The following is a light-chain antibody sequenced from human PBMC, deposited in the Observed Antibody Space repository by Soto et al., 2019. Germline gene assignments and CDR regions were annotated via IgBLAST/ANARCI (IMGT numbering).Light chain of an antibody. Sequence: IQLNLTPSSRSASVGERDTSTGVASQGISSYLAWYQQKPGKAPKLLIYAASTLQSGVPSRFSGSGSGTEFTLTISSLQPDDFATYYCQQYNSYLWTFGQGPNVDI. CDR1: QGISSY. CDR3: QQYNSYLWT. V-gene: IGKV1-9*01. J-gene: IGKJ1*01. CDR2: AAS.